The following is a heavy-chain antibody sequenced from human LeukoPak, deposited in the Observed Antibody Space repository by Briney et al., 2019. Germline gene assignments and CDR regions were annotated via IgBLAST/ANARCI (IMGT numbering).Heavy chain of an antibody. CDR1: GYTATSYG. J-gene: IGHJ4*02. CDR2: IISYNVNT. Sequence: ASVNVSCNASGYTATSYGISWVRHAPGQGLEWIGWIISYNVNTNYTQTLQGRVTMTTDPSTSTAYMELRRLRSDATAVYYCARDRPEIVPRTDCSSTSCYDGFDYWGQGTLVTVSS. D-gene: IGHD2-2*01. V-gene: IGHV1-18*01. CDR3: ARDRPEIVPRTDCSSTSCYDGFDY.